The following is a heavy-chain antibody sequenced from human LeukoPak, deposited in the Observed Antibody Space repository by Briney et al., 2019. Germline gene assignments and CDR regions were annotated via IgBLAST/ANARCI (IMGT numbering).Heavy chain of an antibody. J-gene: IGHJ4*02. CDR2: ISGSGGST. CDR3: ARERGYYLDY. CDR1: GFTFSSYA. V-gene: IGHV3-23*01. Sequence: GGSLRLSCAASGFTFSSYAMNWVRQAPGKGLEWVSTISGSGGSTYYADSVKGRFTISRDNSKNTLYLQMKSLRAEDTAIYYCARERGYYLDYWGQGTLVPVSS.